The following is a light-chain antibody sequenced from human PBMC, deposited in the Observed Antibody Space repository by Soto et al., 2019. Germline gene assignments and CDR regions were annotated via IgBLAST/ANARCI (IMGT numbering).Light chain of an antibody. J-gene: IGKJ5*01. CDR1: QSISSW. V-gene: IGKV1-5*01. CDR2: DAS. CDR3: QQYNSYSLIT. Sequence: DIQMTQSPSTLSASVGARVPITCRASQSISSWLAWYQQKPGKAPKLLIYDASSLESGVPSRFSGSGSGTEFTLTISSLQPDDFATYYCQQYNSYSLITFGQGTRLEIK.